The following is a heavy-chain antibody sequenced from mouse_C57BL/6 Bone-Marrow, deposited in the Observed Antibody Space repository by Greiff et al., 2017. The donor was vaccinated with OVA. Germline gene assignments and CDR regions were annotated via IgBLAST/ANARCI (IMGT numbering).Heavy chain of an antibody. V-gene: IGHV3-6*01. CDR2: ISYDGSN. D-gene: IGHD1-1*01. J-gene: IGHJ3*01. CDR3: ARDGEPGTVAY. Sequence: EVQLQESGPGLVKPSQSLSLTCSVTGYSITSGYYWNWIRQLPGNKLEWMGYISYDGSNNYNPSFKNRIAITRDTSKNQYFLKLNSVTTEDTATYYCARDGEPGTVAYWGQGTLVTVSA. CDR1: GYSITSGYY.